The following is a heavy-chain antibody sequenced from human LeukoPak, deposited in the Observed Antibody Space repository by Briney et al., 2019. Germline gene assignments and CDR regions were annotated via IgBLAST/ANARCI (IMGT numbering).Heavy chain of an antibody. CDR1: GFTVSSNY. D-gene: IGHD5-12*01. J-gene: IGHJ6*02. V-gene: IGHV3-53*05. CDR3: AKAYGGYESHYYYYGMDV. Sequence: GGSLRLSCAASGFTVSSNYMSWVRQAPGKGLEWVSVIYSGGSTYYADSVKGRFTISRDNSKNTLYLQMNSLRAEDTAVYYCAKAYGGYESHYYYYGMDVWGQGTTVTVSS. CDR2: IYSGGST.